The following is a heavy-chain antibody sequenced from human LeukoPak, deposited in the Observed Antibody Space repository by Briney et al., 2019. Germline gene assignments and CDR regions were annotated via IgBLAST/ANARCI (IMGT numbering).Heavy chain of an antibody. V-gene: IGHV4-59*12. CDR2: IYYSGST. Sequence: PSETLSLTCSVSGGSISGNYWSWIRQPPGKGLEWIGYIYYSGSTNYNPSLKSRVTISVDTSKNQFSLKLSSVTAADTAVYYCARRNYDYVWGSYRYPHFDYWGQGTLVTVSS. D-gene: IGHD3-16*02. CDR3: ARRNYDYVWGSYRYPHFDY. CDR1: GGSISGNY. J-gene: IGHJ4*02.